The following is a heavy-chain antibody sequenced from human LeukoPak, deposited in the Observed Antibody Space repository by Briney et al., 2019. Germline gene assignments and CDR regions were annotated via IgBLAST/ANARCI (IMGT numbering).Heavy chain of an antibody. Sequence: GGALRLSCAASAFTFSNYEMNGVRQAPGKGLEGVSYSSSSGRNLYYADSVKGRFPISRDNAKNSLYLQMNSLRAEDTAVYYCARGPSGANTLWVDYWGQGPLVTVSS. J-gene: IGHJ4*02. CDR2: SSSSGRNL. CDR1: AFTFSNYE. V-gene: IGHV3-48*03. D-gene: IGHD1-26*01. CDR3: ARGPSGANTLWVDY.